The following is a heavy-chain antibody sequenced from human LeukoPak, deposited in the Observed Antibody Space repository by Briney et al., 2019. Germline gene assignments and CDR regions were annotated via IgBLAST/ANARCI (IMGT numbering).Heavy chain of an antibody. Sequence: GESLRISCRRFGYSFTSYWYGWVRKMLGKGLDGMGGIYPGDSDTRYSPSFQGQVTISADKSISTAYLQWSSLKASDTAMYYCASPRAAGPSGYFDYWGQGTLVTVSS. CDR3: ASPRAAGPSGYFDY. J-gene: IGHJ4*02. CDR1: GYSFTSYW. D-gene: IGHD6-13*01. V-gene: IGHV5-51*01. CDR2: IYPGDSDT.